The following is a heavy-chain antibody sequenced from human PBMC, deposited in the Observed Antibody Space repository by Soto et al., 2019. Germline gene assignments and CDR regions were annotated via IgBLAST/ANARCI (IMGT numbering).Heavy chain of an antibody. CDR3: VRVRNSYGPTVFVY. CDR2: IYYSGST. J-gene: IGHJ4*02. Sequence: PSETLSLTCTVSGGSISSGDYYWSWIRQPPGKGLEWIGYIYYSGSTYYNPSLKSRVTISVDTSKNQFSLKLSSVTAADTAVYYCVRVRNSYGPTVFVYWGQGTLVTVSS. V-gene: IGHV4-30-4*01. D-gene: IGHD5-18*01. CDR1: GGSISSGDYY.